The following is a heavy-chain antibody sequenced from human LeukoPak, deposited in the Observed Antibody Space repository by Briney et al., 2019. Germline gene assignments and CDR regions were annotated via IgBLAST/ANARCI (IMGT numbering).Heavy chain of an antibody. CDR3: ARIYDILTGYYDY. J-gene: IGHJ4*02. CDR1: GYTFTGYY. Sequence: ASVKVSCKASGYTFTGYYMHWVRQAPGQGLEWMGWINPNSGGTNYAQKFQGRVTMTRDTSISTAYMELSRLGSDDKAVYYCARIYDILTGYYDYWGQGTLVTVSS. CDR2: INPNSGGT. V-gene: IGHV1-2*02. D-gene: IGHD3-9*01.